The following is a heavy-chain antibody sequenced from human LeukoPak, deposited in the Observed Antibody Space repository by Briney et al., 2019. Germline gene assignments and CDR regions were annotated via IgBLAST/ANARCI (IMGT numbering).Heavy chain of an antibody. D-gene: IGHD3-16*02. J-gene: IGHJ4*02. CDR3: ARAPIMITFGGVIV. Sequence: GASLKVSCKASGYTFTSYYMHWVRQAPGQGLEWMGWINPNSGGTNYAQKFQGRVTMTRDASISTAYMELSRLRSDDTAVYYCARAPIMITFGGVIVWGQGTLVTVSS. V-gene: IGHV1-2*02. CDR1: GYTFTSYY. CDR2: INPNSGGT.